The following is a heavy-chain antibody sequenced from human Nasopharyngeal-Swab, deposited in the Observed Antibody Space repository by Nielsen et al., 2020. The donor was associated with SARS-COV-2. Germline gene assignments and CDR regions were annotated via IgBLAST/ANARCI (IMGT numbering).Heavy chain of an antibody. CDR2: IYSGGST. Sequence: GESLKISCAASGFTFTNYWMTWVRQAPGKGLEWVSVIYSGGSTYYADSVKGRFTISRHNSKNTLYLQMNSLRAEDTAVYYCARKTVGTYPFDYWGQGTLVTLSS. CDR3: ARKTVGTYPFDY. V-gene: IGHV3-53*04. CDR1: GFTFTNYW. J-gene: IGHJ4*02. D-gene: IGHD3-16*02.